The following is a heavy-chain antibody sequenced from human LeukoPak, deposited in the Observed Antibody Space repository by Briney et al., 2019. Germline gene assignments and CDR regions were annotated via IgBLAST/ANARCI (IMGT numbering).Heavy chain of an antibody. Sequence: SETLSLTCAVSGGSISSYYWSWIRQPPGKGLEWIGYIYYSGSTNYNPSLTSRVTISIDTSKNQFSLKLTSVTAADTAAYYCASCNFFHPYWYFDLWGRGTLVTVSS. CDR2: IYYSGST. V-gene: IGHV4-59*01. J-gene: IGHJ2*01. CDR1: GGSISSYY. D-gene: IGHD2/OR15-2a*01. CDR3: ASCNFFHPYWYFDL.